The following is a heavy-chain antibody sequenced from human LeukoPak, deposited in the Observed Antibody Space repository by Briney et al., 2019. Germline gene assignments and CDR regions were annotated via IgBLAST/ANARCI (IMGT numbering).Heavy chain of an antibody. Sequence: PGGSLRLSCAASGFTSSSYEMNWVRQAPGKGLDWVSYISSGGSTINYADSVKGRFTISRDNAKNSLYLQMNSLRAEDTAVYYCARDPYDSSAYYGGFFDYWGQGTLVTVSS. D-gene: IGHD3-22*01. J-gene: IGHJ4*02. V-gene: IGHV3-48*03. CDR3: ARDPYDSSAYYGGFFDY. CDR2: ISSGGSTI. CDR1: GFTSSSYE.